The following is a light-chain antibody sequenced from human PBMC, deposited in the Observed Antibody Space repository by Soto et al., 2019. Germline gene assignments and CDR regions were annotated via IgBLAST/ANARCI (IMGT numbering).Light chain of an antibody. CDR2: DVS. CDR1: SSDVGAYNY. Sequence: QSALTQPASVSGSPGQSITSSCTGTSSDVGAYNYVSWYQQYPGKAPKVIIYDVSNRPSGVSNRFSGSKSGNTASLTISGLQAEDEADYYCCSYTTSSTVVFGGGTKLTVL. V-gene: IGLV2-14*01. CDR3: CSYTTSSTVV. J-gene: IGLJ2*01.